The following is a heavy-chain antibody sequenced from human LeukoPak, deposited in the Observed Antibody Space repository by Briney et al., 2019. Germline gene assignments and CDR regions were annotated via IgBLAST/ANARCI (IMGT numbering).Heavy chain of an antibody. CDR2: IQPDGRT. CDR3: ARGAAAAGTMGY. D-gene: IGHD6-13*01. Sequence: GGSQRLSCAASGFTVSSDFVSWVRQAPGKGLEWVSIIQPDGRTFYADPVKARFTISRDNSKNTVFLEMNSLRADDTAVYYCARGAAAAGTMGYWGQGTLVTVSS. CDR1: GFTVSSDF. V-gene: IGHV3-66*01. J-gene: IGHJ4*02.